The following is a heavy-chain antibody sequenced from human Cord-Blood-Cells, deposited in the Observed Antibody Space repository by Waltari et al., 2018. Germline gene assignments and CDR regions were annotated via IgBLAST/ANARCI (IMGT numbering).Heavy chain of an antibody. V-gene: IGHV4-34*01. J-gene: IGHJ3*02. CDR3: ARGVIVVVVAATNAFDI. Sequence: QVQLQQWGAGLLKPSETLSLTCAVYGGSFSGYYWSWIRQPPGKGLEWIGEINHSGSTNYNPALKSRVTRSVDTSKNQFSLKLSSVTAADTAVYYCARGVIVVVVAATNAFDIWGQGTMVTVSS. CDR2: INHSGST. CDR1: GGSFSGYY. D-gene: IGHD2-15*01.